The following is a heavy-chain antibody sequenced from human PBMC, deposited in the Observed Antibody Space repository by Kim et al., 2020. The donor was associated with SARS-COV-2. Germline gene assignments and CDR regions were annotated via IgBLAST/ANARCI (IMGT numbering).Heavy chain of an antibody. Sequence: SETLSLTCAVYGGSFSGDYWSWIRQPPGKGLEWIWEINHSGRTNYNPSLTSRVTISVDTSKNQFSLKLTSVTAADTAVYFCARRLSNTSGWGSHYCDLWGQGILVTVSS. J-gene: IGHJ4*02. CDR2: INHSGRT. CDR3: ARRLSNTSGWGSHYCDL. D-gene: IGHD3-10*01. V-gene: IGHV4-34*01. CDR1: GGSFSGDY.